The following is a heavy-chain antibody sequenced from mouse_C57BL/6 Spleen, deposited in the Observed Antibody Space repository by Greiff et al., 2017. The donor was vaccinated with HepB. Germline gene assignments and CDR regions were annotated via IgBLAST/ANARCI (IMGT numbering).Heavy chain of an antibody. Sequence: EVKLMESGGDLVKPGGSLKLSCAASGFTFSSYGMSWVRQTPDKRLEWVATISSGGSYTYYPDSVKGRFTISRDNAKNTLYLQMSSLKSEDTAMYYCARHNPSSGYVDAMDYWGQGTSVTVSS. J-gene: IGHJ4*01. V-gene: IGHV5-6*01. D-gene: IGHD3-2*02. CDR1: GFTFSSYG. CDR2: ISSGGSYT. CDR3: ARHNPSSGYVDAMDY.